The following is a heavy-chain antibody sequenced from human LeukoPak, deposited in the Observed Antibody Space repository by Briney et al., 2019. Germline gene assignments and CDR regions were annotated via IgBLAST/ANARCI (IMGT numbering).Heavy chain of an antibody. D-gene: IGHD6-19*01. CDR1: GFTFSGYG. V-gene: IGHV3-30*02. CDR3: AKTLYSSGWYYFDY. Sequence: PGGSLRLSCAASGFTFSGYGMHWVRQAPGKGLEWVAFIRYDGNNKYYADSVKGRFTISRDNSKNTLYLQMNSLRAEDTAVYYCAKTLYSSGWYYFDYWGQGTLVTVSS. CDR2: IRYDGNNK. J-gene: IGHJ4*02.